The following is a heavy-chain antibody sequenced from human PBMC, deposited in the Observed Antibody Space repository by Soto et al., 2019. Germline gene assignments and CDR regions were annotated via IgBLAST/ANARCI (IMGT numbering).Heavy chain of an antibody. J-gene: IGHJ4*02. CDR3: ARGPRGDKVDY. V-gene: IGHV4-30-4*01. D-gene: IGHD4-17*01. CDR1: GDSIRNGSYT. Sequence: QVQLQESGPGLVEPSQTMSLTCTVSGDSIRNGSYTWSWIRQPPGKDLECIGHIYNSVNTYSNPSLKSRFTISADTSMNQFSLKLSSVTAADTAVYYCARGPRGDKVDYWGQGTLVTVSS. CDR2: IYNSVNT.